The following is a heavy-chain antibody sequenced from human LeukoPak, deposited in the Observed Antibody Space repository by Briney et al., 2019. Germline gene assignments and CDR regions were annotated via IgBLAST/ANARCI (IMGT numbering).Heavy chain of an antibody. CDR1: GGSISSYY. CDR2: IYYSGST. Sequence: SETLSLTCIVSGGSISSYYWSWIRQPPGKGLEWIGYIYYSGSTNYNPSLKSRVTISVDTSKNQFSLKLSSVTAADTAVYYCAGYYDILTGLDYWGQGTLVTVSS. D-gene: IGHD3-9*01. J-gene: IGHJ4*02. CDR3: AGYYDILTGLDY. V-gene: IGHV4-59*01.